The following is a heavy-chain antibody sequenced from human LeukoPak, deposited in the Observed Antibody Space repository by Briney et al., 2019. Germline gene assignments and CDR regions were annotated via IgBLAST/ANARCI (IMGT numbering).Heavy chain of an antibody. Sequence: GGSLRLSCAASGFSFSRYGMSWVRQTPGKGLEWVSYISGSISTIHYADSVKGRFTISRGNSKNTLYLQMNSLRAEDTAVYYCAKDYGWFGELLSWGQGTLVTVSS. V-gene: IGHV3-48*01. CDR1: GFSFSRYG. CDR2: ISGSISTI. CDR3: AKDYGWFGELLS. D-gene: IGHD3-10*01. J-gene: IGHJ4*02.